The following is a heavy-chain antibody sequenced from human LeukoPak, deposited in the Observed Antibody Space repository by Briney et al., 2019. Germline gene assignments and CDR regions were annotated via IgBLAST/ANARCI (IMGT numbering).Heavy chain of an antibody. CDR2: IIPISGTA. CDR1: GGTFSSYA. Sequence: ASVKVSCKASGGTFSSYAISWVRQAPGQGLEWMGGIIPISGTANYAQKFQGRVTITADESTSTAYMELSSLRSEDTAVYYCARRGYSSGWYTEDYWGQGTLVTVSS. CDR3: ARRGYSSGWYTEDY. J-gene: IGHJ4*02. V-gene: IGHV1-69*13. D-gene: IGHD6-19*01.